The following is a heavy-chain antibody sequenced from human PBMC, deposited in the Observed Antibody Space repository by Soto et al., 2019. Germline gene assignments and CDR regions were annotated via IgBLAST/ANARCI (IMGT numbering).Heavy chain of an antibody. CDR3: ARGLYSTSLD. Sequence: QVQLQESGPGLVKPSETLSLTCAVSGASISSDNWWIWVRQPPGKGLEWIGETYHRGNTYYNPSLKSRVTMSVDKPNNQVSLNLTSVTAADTAMYYCARGLYSTSLDWGRGILVTVSS. V-gene: IGHV4-4*02. CDR2: TYHRGNT. D-gene: IGHD6-6*01. CDR1: GASISSDNW. J-gene: IGHJ4*02.